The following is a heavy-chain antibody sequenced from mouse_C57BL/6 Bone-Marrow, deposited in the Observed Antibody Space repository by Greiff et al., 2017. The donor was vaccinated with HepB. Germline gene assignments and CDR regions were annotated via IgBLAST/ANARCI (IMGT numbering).Heavy chain of an antibody. Sequence: VQLKQSGPELVKPGASVKMSCKASGYTFTDYNMHWVKQSHGKSLEWIGYINPNNGGTSYNQKFKGKATLTVNKSSSTAYMELRSLTSEDSAVYYCARGYYGSSGYWGQGTTLTVSS. V-gene: IGHV1-22*01. CDR1: GYTFTDYN. D-gene: IGHD1-1*01. J-gene: IGHJ2*01. CDR3: ARGYYGSSGY. CDR2: INPNNGGT.